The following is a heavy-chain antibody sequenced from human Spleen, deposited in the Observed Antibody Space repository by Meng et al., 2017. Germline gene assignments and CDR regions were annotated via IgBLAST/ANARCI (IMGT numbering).Heavy chain of an antibody. J-gene: IGHJ6*02. Sequence: SETLSLTCSVSGDSISNSYWNWIRQSPGKGLEWIGNIHHTGSTNYNPSLKSRVTISVDPSKNQFSLKLTSVTAADTAVYYCARDVLDGYGSGSYYHYYYYYGMDVWGQGTTVTVSS. CDR3: ARDVLDGYGSGSYYHYYYYYGMDV. D-gene: IGHD3-10*01. V-gene: IGHV4-59*01. CDR2: IHHTGST. CDR1: GDSISNSY.